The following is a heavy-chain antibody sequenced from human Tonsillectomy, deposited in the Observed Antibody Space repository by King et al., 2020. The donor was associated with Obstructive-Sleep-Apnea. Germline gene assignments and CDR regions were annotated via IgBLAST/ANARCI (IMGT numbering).Heavy chain of an antibody. Sequence: QVQLVESGGGVVQPGRSLRLSCAASGFTFSSYGMHWVRQAPGKGLEWVAVISYDGSNKYYADSVKGRFTISRDNSKNTLYLQMNSLRAEDTAVYYCAKEGTRWELHFDYWGQGTLVTVSS. CDR3: AKEGTRWELHFDY. CDR1: GFTFSSYG. CDR2: ISYDGSNK. J-gene: IGHJ4*02. V-gene: IGHV3-30*18. D-gene: IGHD1-26*01.